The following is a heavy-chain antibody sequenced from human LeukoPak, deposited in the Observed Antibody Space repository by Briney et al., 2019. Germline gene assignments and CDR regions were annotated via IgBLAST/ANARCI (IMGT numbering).Heavy chain of an antibody. CDR1: GDTFSSNTAA. J-gene: IGHJ4*02. D-gene: IGHD7-27*01. Sequence: SQTLSLTCAISGDTFSSNTAAYNWLRLSPSRGLEWLGRTYYRSTWLNDYAPSVRGRITVSPDTSKNQSSLQLNSVTPEDTAVYYCARDRLGMGYWGQGTPVTVSS. CDR3: ARDRLGMGY. V-gene: IGHV6-1*01. CDR2: TYYRSTWLN.